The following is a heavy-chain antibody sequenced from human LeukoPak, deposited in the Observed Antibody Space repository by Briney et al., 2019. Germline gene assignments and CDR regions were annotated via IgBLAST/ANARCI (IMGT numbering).Heavy chain of an antibody. CDR1: GFTFSSYG. CDR2: IWYDGSNK. J-gene: IGHJ4*02. D-gene: IGHD6-13*01. CDR3: ARGSIAAAGDPSDY. V-gene: IGHV3-33*01. Sequence: GRSLRLSCAASGFTFSSYGMHWVRQAPGKGLEWVAVIWYDGSNKYCADSVKGRFTISRDNSKNTLYLQMNSLRAEDTAVYYCARGSIAAAGDPSDYWGQGTLVTVS.